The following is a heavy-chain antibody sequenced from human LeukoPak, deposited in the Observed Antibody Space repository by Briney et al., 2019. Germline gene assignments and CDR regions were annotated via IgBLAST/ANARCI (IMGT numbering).Heavy chain of an antibody. V-gene: IGHV4-39*01. CDR1: GGSISSSSYY. CDR3: ARHSLRDSSGYYFGAVYYFDY. Sequence: SETLSLTCTVSGGSISSSSYYWGWIRQPPGKGLEWIGSIYYSGSTYYNPSLKSRVTISVDTSKNQSSLKLSSVTAADTAVYYCARHSLRDSSGYYFGAVYYFDYWGQGTLVTVSS. D-gene: IGHD3-22*01. CDR2: IYYSGST. J-gene: IGHJ4*02.